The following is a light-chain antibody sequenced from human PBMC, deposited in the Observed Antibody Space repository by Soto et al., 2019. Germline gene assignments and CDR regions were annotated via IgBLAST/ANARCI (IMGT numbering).Light chain of an antibody. J-gene: IGLJ1*01. CDR1: SSNVGSNT. CDR2: NNN. CDR3: AAWDDSLNAYV. Sequence: QSVLTQPPSASGTPGQTVTISCSGSSSNVGSNTVHWFQQLPGAAPKALIYNNNQRPSGVPDRFSGSRSGTSASLAISGLQSEDEADYYCAAWDDSLNAYVFGTGTQLTVL. V-gene: IGLV1-44*01.